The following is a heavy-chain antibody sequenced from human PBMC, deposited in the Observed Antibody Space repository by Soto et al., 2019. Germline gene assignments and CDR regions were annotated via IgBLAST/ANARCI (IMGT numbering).Heavy chain of an antibody. D-gene: IGHD3-16*01. CDR2: IYSGGST. CDR3: ATGSLGGYYYYYMDV. J-gene: IGHJ6*03. Sequence: GGSLRLSCAASGFTVSSNYMSWVRQAPGKGLEWVSVIYSGGSTYYADSVKGRFTISRDNSKNTLYLQMNSLRAEDTAVHYCATGSLGGYYYYYMDVWGKGTTVTVSS. V-gene: IGHV3-53*01. CDR1: GFTVSSNY.